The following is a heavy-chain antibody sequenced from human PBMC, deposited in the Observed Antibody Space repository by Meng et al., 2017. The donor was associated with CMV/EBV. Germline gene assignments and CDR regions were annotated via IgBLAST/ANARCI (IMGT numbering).Heavy chain of an antibody. D-gene: IGHD3-3*01. CDR2: INHSGST. J-gene: IGHJ4*02. CDR1: FSGYY. Sequence: FSGYYWSWIRKPTGKGLEWIGEINHSGSTNYNPSLKSRVTISVDTSKNQFSLKLSSVTAADTAVYYCARVDGITIFGVVITEGYYFDYWGQGTLVTVSS. V-gene: IGHV4-34*01. CDR3: ARVDGITIFGVVITEGYYFDY.